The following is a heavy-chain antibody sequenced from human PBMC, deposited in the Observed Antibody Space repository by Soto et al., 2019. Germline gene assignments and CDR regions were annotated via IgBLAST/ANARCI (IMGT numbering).Heavy chain of an antibody. D-gene: IGHD3-22*01. Sequence: PGESLKISCKGSGYSFTSYWIGWVRQMPGKGLEWMGIIYPGDSDTRYSPSFQGQVTISADKSISTAYLQWSSLKASDTAMYYCARQTLNYYDSSGNAFDIWGQGTMVTVSS. J-gene: IGHJ3*02. CDR2: IYPGDSDT. CDR1: GYSFTSYW. CDR3: ARQTLNYYDSSGNAFDI. V-gene: IGHV5-51*01.